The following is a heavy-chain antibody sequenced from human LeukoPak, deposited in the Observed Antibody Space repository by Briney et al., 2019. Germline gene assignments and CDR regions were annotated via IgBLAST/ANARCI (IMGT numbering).Heavy chain of an antibody. J-gene: IGHJ4*02. D-gene: IGHD3-22*01. CDR3: ARDKGYYDSSGSSQDY. CDR1: GGSISSSGYY. CDR2: IYYSGST. V-gene: IGHV4-30-4*01. Sequence: SETLSLTCTVSGGSISSSGYYWSWIRQPPGKGLEWIGYIYYSGSTYYNPSLKSRVTISVDTSKNQFSLKLSSVTAADTAVYYCARDKGYYDSSGSSQDYWGQGTLVTVSS.